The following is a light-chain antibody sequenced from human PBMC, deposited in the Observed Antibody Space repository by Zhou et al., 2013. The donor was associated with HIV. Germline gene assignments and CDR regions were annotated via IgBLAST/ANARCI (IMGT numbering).Light chain of an antibody. CDR3: QQASSFPHT. Sequence: EIVLTQSPATLSLSPGERATLSCRANQSINIFLIWYQQKPGQAPSLLIFDASNRATGIPDRFSGSGSGTDFTLTITGLQREDFAVYYCQQASSFPHTFGGGTKVEIK. CDR1: QSINIF. CDR2: DAS. V-gene: IGKV3-11*01. J-gene: IGKJ4*01.